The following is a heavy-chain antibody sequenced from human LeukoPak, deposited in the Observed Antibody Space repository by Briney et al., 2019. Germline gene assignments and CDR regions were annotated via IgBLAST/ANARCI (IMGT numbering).Heavy chain of an antibody. Sequence: ASVKVSCKASGYTFTNYALNWVRQAPGQGLEWMGWINTNTGNPTYAQGFTGRFVFSLDTSVSTAYLQISSLKAEDTAVYYCARDKNEYYDFWSGYLGGFDPWGQGTLVTVSS. CDR1: GYTFTNYA. D-gene: IGHD3-3*01. CDR3: ARDKNEYYDFWSGYLGGFDP. CDR2: INTNTGNP. V-gene: IGHV7-4-1*02. J-gene: IGHJ5*02.